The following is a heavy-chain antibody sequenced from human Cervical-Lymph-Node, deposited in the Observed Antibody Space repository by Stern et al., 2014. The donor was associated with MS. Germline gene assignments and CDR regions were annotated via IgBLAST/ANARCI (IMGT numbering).Heavy chain of an antibody. Sequence: VQLVESGGGVVQPGRSLRLSWAASGFTFSSYGMHWVRPAPCKGLEWVAVIWYDGSNKYYADSVKGRFTISRDNSKNTLYLQMNSLRAEDTAVYYCARGGGSWGYFDYWGQGTLVTVSS. J-gene: IGHJ4*02. CDR3: ARGGGSWGYFDY. V-gene: IGHV3-33*01. CDR2: IWYDGSNK. CDR1: GFTFSSYG. D-gene: IGHD1-26*01.